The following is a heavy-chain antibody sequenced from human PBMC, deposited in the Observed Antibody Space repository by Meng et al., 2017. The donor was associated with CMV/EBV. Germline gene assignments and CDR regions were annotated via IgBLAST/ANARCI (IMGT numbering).Heavy chain of an antibody. CDR2: IYYSGST. CDR3: ARDVRRGAKYYYDSSGYYYFDY. V-gene: IGHV4-39*07. J-gene: IGHJ4*02. CDR1: GGSISSSSYY. Sequence: GSLRLSCTVSGGSISSSSYYWGWIRQPPGKGLEWIGSIYYSGSTYYNPSLKSRVTISVDTSKNQFSLKLSSVTAADTAVYYCARDVRRGAKYYYDSSGYYYFDYWGQGTLVTVS. D-gene: IGHD3-22*01.